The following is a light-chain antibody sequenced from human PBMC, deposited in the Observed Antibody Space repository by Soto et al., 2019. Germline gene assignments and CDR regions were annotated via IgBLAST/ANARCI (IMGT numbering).Light chain of an antibody. V-gene: IGLV2-8*01. CDR2: EVS. CDR3: SSYGGNHNYV. Sequence: QSALTQPPSASGSLGQSVTISCTGASSDVGGNNYVSWHQQHPGKAPKLIIYEVSQRPSGVPDRFSGYKSGNTASLTVSGLQAEDEADSFHSSYGGNHNYVFGTGTKLTVL. CDR1: SSDVGGNNY. J-gene: IGLJ1*01.